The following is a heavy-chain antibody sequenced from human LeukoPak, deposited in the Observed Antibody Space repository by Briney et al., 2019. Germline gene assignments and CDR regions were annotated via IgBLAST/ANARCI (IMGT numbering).Heavy chain of an antibody. CDR2: ITTSSSYI. Sequence: GGSLRLSCAASGSTFSAYWMTWVRQAPGKGLEWVSSITTSSSYIYYADSMKGRFTISRDNAKNSLYLQMDSLRGEDTAVYYCATGGVHYYDSSADYWGQGTLVTVSS. CDR1: GSTFSAYW. V-gene: IGHV3-21*01. J-gene: IGHJ4*02. CDR3: ATGGVHYYDSSADY. D-gene: IGHD3-22*01.